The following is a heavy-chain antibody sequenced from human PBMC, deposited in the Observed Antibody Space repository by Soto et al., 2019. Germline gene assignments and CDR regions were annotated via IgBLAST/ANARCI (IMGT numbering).Heavy chain of an antibody. V-gene: IGHV4-31*03. CDR3: AREYYYDSSRPHYYYGMDV. CDR1: GGSISSGGYY. Sequence: QVQLQESGPGLVKPSQTLSLTCTVSGGSISSGGYYWSWIRQHPGKGLEWIGYIYYSGSTYYNPSLRSRVTISVDTSKNQFSLKLSSVTAADTAVYYCAREYYYDSSRPHYYYGMDVWGQGTTVTVSS. J-gene: IGHJ6*02. CDR2: IYYSGST. D-gene: IGHD3-22*01.